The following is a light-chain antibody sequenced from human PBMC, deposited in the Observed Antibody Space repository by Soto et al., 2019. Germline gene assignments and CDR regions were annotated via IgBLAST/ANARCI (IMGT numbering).Light chain of an antibody. CDR1: QTISSW. CDR3: QQYGSSSTWT. V-gene: IGKV1-5*03. CDR2: KAS. Sequence: DIQMTQSPSTLSGSVGDRVTITCRASQTISSWLAWYQQKPGKAPKLLIYKASSLESGVPSRFSGSGSGTDFTLTISRLEPEDFAVYYCQQYGSSSTWTFGQGTRLEIK. J-gene: IGKJ5*01.